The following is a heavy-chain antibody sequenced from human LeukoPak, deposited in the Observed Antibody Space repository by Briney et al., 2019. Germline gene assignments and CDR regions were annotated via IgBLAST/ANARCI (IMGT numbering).Heavy chain of an antibody. J-gene: IGHJ3*02. CDR2: IYASGST. V-gene: IGHV4-4*07. CDR1: GGSIRSYY. CDR3: ARDAVDTAIDAFDI. Sequence: SETLSLTCTDSGGSIRSYYWSWIRQPAGNGLEWIGRIYASGSTNYNPSLKSRVTMSVDTSKNQFSLKLSSVTAADTAVYYCARDAVDTAIDAFDIWGQGTMVTVSS. D-gene: IGHD5-18*01.